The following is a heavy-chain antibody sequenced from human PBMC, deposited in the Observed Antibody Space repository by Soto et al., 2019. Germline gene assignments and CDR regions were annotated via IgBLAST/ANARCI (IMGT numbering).Heavy chain of an antibody. CDR2: IKSKTDGGTT. Sequence: GGSLRLSCAVSGVTLSNVWMNWVRQAPGKGPEWVGRIKSKTDGGTTDYAAPVKGRFTISRDDSENTLYLQMNSLKTEDTAVYYCSHGYYQYFDSWGQGTLVTVSS. CDR1: GVTLSNVW. J-gene: IGHJ4*02. V-gene: IGHV3-15*07. D-gene: IGHD5-18*01. CDR3: SHGYYQYFDS.